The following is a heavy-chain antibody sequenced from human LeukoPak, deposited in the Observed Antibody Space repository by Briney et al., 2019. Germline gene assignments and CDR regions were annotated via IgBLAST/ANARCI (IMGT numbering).Heavy chain of an antibody. CDR2: VKSKADDGTT. Sequence: GGSLRLSCEASGFSFTNTWMSWVRQAPGKGLEWVGRVKSKADDGTTDYAAPVQGRFTISRDDSKNTLSLQMNSLKTEDAAVYYCATEGGSGSYYGDDAFDMWGQGTMVTVSS. CDR1: GFSFTNTW. V-gene: IGHV3-15*01. CDR3: ATEGGSGSYYGDDAFDM. D-gene: IGHD3-10*01. J-gene: IGHJ3*02.